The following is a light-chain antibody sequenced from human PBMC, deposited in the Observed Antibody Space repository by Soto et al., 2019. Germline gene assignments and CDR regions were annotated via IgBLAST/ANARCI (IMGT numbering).Light chain of an antibody. CDR3: QQYNNWPPTWT. CDR1: QALSNY. J-gene: IGKJ1*01. V-gene: IGKV1-9*01. Sequence: DIQLTQSPSVLSASVGDTVTITCRASQALSNYLAWYQQKPGKAPDLLVYSASTLQSGVPSRFSGSGSETEFTLTISSLQSEDFAVYYCQQYNNWPPTWTFGQGTKVDIK. CDR2: SAS.